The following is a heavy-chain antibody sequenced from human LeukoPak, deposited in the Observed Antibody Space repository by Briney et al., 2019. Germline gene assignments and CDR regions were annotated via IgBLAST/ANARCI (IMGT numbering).Heavy chain of an antibody. J-gene: IGHJ6*02. D-gene: IGHD3-10*01. CDR3: ARETNTYYYGSGSYSPYYYGMDV. CDR1: GGYLSSSNL. CDR2: IYHSGST. V-gene: IGHV4-4*02. Sequence: NPSDTLSLTCAVPGGYLSSSNLRSWVRQPPGKGLEWIGEIYHSGSTNYNPSLKSRVTISVDKSKNQFALKLSSVTAADTAVYYCARETNTYYYGSGSYSPYYYGMDVWGQGTTVTVSS.